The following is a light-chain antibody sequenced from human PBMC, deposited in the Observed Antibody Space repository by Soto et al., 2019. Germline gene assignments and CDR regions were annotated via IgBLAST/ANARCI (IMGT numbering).Light chain of an antibody. Sequence: QSALTQPASVSGSPGQSITISCTGTSGDVGAYNYVSWYQQHPGKAPRLLIFDSNQRPSGVPVRFSGSKSGTSASLAITGLQSEDEADYFCSAWEDSLNGPVFGGGTKLTVL. CDR3: SAWEDSLNGPV. J-gene: IGLJ3*02. CDR2: DSN. V-gene: IGLV2-11*01. CDR1: SGDVGAYNY.